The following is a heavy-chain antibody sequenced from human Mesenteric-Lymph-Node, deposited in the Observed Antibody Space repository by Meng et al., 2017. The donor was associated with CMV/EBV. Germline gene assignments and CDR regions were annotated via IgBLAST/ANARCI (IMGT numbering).Heavy chain of an antibody. CDR1: GFTFSNFN. CDR3: ARDSGSYVTNYYGMDV. CDR2: ISYNGRDV. J-gene: IGHJ6*02. Sequence: GGSLRLSCVASGFTFSNFNMNWVRQAPGKGLEWVTAISYNGRDVNYAGSVKGRFTVSRDNAKNSLYLQMNSLRAEDTAVYYCARDSGSYVTNYYGMDVWGQGTTVTVSS. V-gene: IGHV3-21*01. D-gene: IGHD1-26*01.